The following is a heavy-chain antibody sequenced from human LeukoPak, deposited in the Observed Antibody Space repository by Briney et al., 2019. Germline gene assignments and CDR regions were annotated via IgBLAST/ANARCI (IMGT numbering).Heavy chain of an antibody. V-gene: IGHV5-51*07. CDR1: GYSFTRYW. J-gene: IGHJ4*02. CDR3: ARRSSRARGPLDY. CDR2: IYPDDSNT. D-gene: IGHD3-10*01. Sequence: GESLKISCKGSGYSFTRYWIAWVHQMPGKGLEWMGIIYPDDSNTRYSPSFQGQVTFAADKSTNTAYLQWSSLKASDTAMYYCARRSSRARGPLDYWGQGALVTVSS.